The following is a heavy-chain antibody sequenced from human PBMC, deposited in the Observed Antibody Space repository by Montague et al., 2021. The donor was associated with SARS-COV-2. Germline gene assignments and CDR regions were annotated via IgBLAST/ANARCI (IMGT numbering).Heavy chain of an antibody. V-gene: IGHV3-30*04. J-gene: IGHJ4*02. CDR1: TFSFSSYA. D-gene: IGHD3-9*01. CDR3: ARPSYYDILTGNGGLEY. Sequence: SLSLSCAASTFSFSSYALHWVRQAPGKGLEWVAVISYVGSNQYYADSVKGRFTISRDNSKNTLYLQMSSLRAEDTAVYYCARPSYYDILTGNGGLEYWGQGTLVTVSS. CDR2: ISYVGSNQ.